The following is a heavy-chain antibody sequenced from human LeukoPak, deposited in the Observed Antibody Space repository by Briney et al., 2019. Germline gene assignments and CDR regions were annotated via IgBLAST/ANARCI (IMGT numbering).Heavy chain of an antibody. D-gene: IGHD1-26*01. CDR3: ARGRATKNSDY. Sequence: GGSLRLSCAASGFTFSGYHMSWIRQAPGKGLEWVSYISNSGNTIYYVDSVKGRFTISRDNAKNFLYLQMNSLRAEDTAVYFCARGRATKNSDYWGQGTLVTVSS. V-gene: IGHV3-11*01. J-gene: IGHJ4*02. CDR2: ISNSGNTI. CDR1: GFTFSGYH.